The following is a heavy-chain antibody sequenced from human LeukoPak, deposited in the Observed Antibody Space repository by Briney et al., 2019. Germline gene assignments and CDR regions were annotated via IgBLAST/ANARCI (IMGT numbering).Heavy chain of an antibody. J-gene: IGHJ6*03. CDR2: IKQDGSEK. D-gene: IGHD3-3*01. Sequence: GGSLRLPCAASGFTFSSYWMSWVRQAPGRGLEWVANIKQDGSEKYYVDSVKGRFTISRDNAKNSLYLQMNSLRAEDTAVYYCARDLVDYDFWSGYYQGVYYYYYMDVWGKGTTVTVSS. V-gene: IGHV3-7*01. CDR1: GFTFSSYW. CDR3: ARDLVDYDFWSGYYQGVYYYYYMDV.